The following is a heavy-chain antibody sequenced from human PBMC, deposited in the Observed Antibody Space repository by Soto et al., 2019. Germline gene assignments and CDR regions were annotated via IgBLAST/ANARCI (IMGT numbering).Heavy chain of an antibody. CDR2: IHNSGSP. D-gene: IGHD6-19*01. Sequence: PSETLSLTCSVSGASIYNGGYFWSWIRQSPGKGLEWIGHIHNSGSPYNNPSLKSRVTISADTSKNQFSLKLSSVTAADTAVYYCARSPIAVAGMWYFDYCGQGTLVTVSS. J-gene: IGHJ4*02. CDR3: ARSPIAVAGMWYFDY. CDR1: GASIYNGGYF. V-gene: IGHV4-30-4*01.